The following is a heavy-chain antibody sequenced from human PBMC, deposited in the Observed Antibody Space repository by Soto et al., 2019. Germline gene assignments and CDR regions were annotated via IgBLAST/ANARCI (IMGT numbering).Heavy chain of an antibody. Sequence: GGSLRLSCVASGFIFSDYAMHWVRQAPGRGLEWVAALSYDGNRRYYLDSVKGRFTFSRDNSRNTLFRQMSSLSADDTAVYYCARGGVVLRFLEWLPDYYTMDVWGQGTPVTVSS. J-gene: IGHJ6*02. D-gene: IGHD3-3*01. V-gene: IGHV3-30-3*01. CDR3: ARGGVVLRFLEWLPDYYTMDV. CDR2: LSYDGNRR. CDR1: GFIFSDYA.